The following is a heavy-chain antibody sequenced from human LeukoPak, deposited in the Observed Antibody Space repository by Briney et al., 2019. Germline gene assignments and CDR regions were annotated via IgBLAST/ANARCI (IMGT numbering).Heavy chain of an antibody. V-gene: IGHV3-48*02. CDR1: GFIFSSYS. J-gene: IGHJ4*02. CDR2: ISGTSRTI. CDR3: ARQYSGYDYGGY. D-gene: IGHD5-12*01. Sequence: GGPLRLSCAASGFIFSSYSMNWLRQAPGKGLEWVSYISGTSRTIYYADSVKGRFTISRDNAKNSLYLQMNSLREEDTAVYYCARQYSGYDYGGYWGQGTLVTVSS.